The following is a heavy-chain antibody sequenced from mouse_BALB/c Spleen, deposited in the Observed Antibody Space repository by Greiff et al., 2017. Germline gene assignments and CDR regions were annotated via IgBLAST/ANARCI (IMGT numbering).Heavy chain of an antibody. J-gene: IGHJ3*01. Sequence: VMLVESGPGLVQPSQSLSITCTVSGFSLTSYGVHWVRQSPGKGLEWLGVIWSGGSTDYNAAFISRLSISKDNSKSQVFFKMNSLQANDTAIYYCAIYYRYDGAWFAYWGQGTLVTVSA. CDR3: AIYYRYDGAWFAY. CDR1: GFSLTSYG. D-gene: IGHD2-14*01. CDR2: IWSGGST. V-gene: IGHV2-2*02.